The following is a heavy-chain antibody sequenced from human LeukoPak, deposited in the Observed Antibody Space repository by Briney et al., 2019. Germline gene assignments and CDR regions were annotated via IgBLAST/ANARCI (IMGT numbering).Heavy chain of an antibody. V-gene: IGHV1-69*02. Sequence: ASVKVSCKASGGTFSSYTISWVRQAPGQGLEWMGRIIPILGIANYAQKFQGRVTITADKSTSTAYMELSSLRSEDTAVYYCASFRYYGSGRSTYNWFGPWGQGTLVTVSS. CDR3: ASFRYYGSGRSTYNWFGP. D-gene: IGHD3-10*01. J-gene: IGHJ5*02. CDR1: GGTFSSYT. CDR2: IIPILGIA.